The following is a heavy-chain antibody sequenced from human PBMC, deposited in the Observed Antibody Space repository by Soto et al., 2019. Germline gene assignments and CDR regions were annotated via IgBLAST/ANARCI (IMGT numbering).Heavy chain of an antibody. V-gene: IGHV4-31*03. D-gene: IGHD6-6*01. CDR1: GGSISSGGYY. Sequence: QVQLQESGPGLVKPSQTLSLTCTVSGGSISSGGYYWSWIRQHPGKGLEWIGYIYYSGSTYYNPSLRSRVTISVATSKNQYSLKLSSVTAADTAVYYCARDMGGIAARTAYGMDVWGQGTTVTVSS. CDR3: ARDMGGIAARTAYGMDV. CDR2: IYYSGST. J-gene: IGHJ6*02.